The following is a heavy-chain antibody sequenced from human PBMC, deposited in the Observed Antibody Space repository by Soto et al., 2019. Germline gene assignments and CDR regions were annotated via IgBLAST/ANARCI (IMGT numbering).Heavy chain of an antibody. CDR1: GDTFSTYA. J-gene: IGHJ4*02. V-gene: IGHV1-69*10. CDR3: ARGGYSSSYRFDY. Sequence: SVKVSFKASGDTFSTYASNWVRQAPGQGLEWMGGILPILGTTNYAQKFQARVTITADKSTNTAYMGLSSLSSEDTAVYYCARGGYSSSYRFDYWGQGTLVTVS. D-gene: IGHD6-13*01. CDR2: ILPILGTT.